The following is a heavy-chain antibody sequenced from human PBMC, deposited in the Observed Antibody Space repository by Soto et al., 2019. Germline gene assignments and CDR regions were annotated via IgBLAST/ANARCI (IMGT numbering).Heavy chain of an antibody. CDR3: ARPGYYDSSGYWRSPFDI. V-gene: IGHV4-39*01. J-gene: IGHJ3*02. Sequence: SETLSLTCTVSGDSISSSNYHWGWIRQPPGKGLEWIVSMHYSGNTYYNPSLKSRVTISVDTSKNQFSLKLSSVTAAGTAVYYCARPGYYDSSGYWRSPFDIWGQGTMVTVSS. CDR2: MHYSGNT. D-gene: IGHD3-22*01. CDR1: GDSISSSNYH.